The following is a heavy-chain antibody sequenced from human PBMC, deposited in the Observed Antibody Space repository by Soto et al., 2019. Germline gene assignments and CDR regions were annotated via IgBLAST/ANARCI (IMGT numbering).Heavy chain of an antibody. V-gene: IGHV3-15*07. CDR1: GVNFSNAG. D-gene: IGHD2-2*01. CDR3: TTDQYCSSTSCLYYYYGMDV. CDR2: IKSKTDGGTT. Sequence: AGGSQRLSSTASGVNFSNAGMNWVRQAPGKGLEWVGRIKSKTDGGTTDYAAPVKGRFTISRDDSKNTLYLQMNSLKTEDTAVYYCTTDQYCSSTSCLYYYYGMDVWGQGTTVTVS. J-gene: IGHJ6*02.